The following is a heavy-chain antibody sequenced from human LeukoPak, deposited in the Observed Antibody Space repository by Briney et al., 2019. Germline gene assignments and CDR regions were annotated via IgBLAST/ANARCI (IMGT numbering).Heavy chain of an antibody. D-gene: IGHD5-24*01. V-gene: IGHV4-34*01. CDR3: ARGGCLQSIDY. CDR2: INHSGST. J-gene: IGHJ4*02. CDR1: GWSLSGYY. Sequence: PSETLSLTCAVSGWSLSGYYWSWIRQPPGKGLEWIGEINHSGSTNYNPSLKSRVTISVDTSKNQFSLKLSSVTAADTAVYYCARGGCLQSIDYWGQGTLVTVSS.